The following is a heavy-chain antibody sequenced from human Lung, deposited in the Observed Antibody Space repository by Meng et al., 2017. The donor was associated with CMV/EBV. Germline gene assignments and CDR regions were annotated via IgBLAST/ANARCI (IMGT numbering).Heavy chain of an antibody. V-gene: IGHV4-59*03. CDR2: TYSRGGP. J-gene: IGHJ4*02. D-gene: IGHD6-19*01. Sequence: LRLSCSVSSGFISGHFCSCNRQLPGKGLEWIGYTYSRGGPSYNPTLQSRVTISVDTAKNQVSLKLRSVTAADTAVYYCASFLAGAGPAFDNWGRGTPVTVSS. CDR3: ASFLAGAGPAFDN. CDR1: SGFISGHF.